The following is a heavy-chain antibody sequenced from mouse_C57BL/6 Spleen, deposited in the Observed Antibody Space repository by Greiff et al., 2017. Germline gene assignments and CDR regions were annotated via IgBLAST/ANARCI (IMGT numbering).Heavy chain of an antibody. J-gene: IGHJ2*01. Sequence: QVQLKQPGAELVKPGASVKLSCKASGYTFTSYWMHWVKQRPGQGLEWIGMIHPNSGSTNYNEKFKSKATLTVDKSSSTAYVQLSSLTSEDSAVYYCAREGVLLRSFDCWGQGTTLTVSS. V-gene: IGHV1-64*01. CDR2: IHPNSGST. CDR3: AREGVLLRSFDC. CDR1: GYTFTSYW. D-gene: IGHD1-1*01.